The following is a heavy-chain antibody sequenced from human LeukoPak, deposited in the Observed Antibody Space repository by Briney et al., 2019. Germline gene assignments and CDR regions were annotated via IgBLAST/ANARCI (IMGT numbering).Heavy chain of an antibody. D-gene: IGHD3-22*01. Sequence: SVKVSCKASGGTFSSYAISWVRQAPGQGLEWMGRIIPIFGTANYAQKFQGRVTITTDESTSTAYMELSSLRSEDTAVYYCARDIWYYYDSSGYKGACDIWGQGTMVTVSS. CDR1: GGTFSSYA. J-gene: IGHJ3*02. CDR3: ARDIWYYYDSSGYKGACDI. V-gene: IGHV1-69*05. CDR2: IIPIFGTA.